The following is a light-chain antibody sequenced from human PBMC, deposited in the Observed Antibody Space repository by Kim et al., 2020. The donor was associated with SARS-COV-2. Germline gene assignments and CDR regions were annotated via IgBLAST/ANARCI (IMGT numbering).Light chain of an antibody. V-gene: IGKV3-15*01. J-gene: IGKJ2*01. Sequence: SVSPGETATLSCRASQSVRSNLAWYQQKPGQAPRLLIYGASTRATGIPARFSGSGSGTEFTLTISSLQSEDFAVYSCQQYNNWPYTFGQGTKLEIK. CDR1: QSVRSN. CDR2: GAS. CDR3: QQYNNWPYT.